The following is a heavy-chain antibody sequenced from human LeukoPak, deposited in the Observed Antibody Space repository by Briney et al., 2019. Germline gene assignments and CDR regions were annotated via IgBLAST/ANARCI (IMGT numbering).Heavy chain of an antibody. Sequence: PGGSLRLSCAASGFTFSSYSMNWVRQAPGKGLEWVSSISSSSSYIYYADSVKGRFTISRDNAKNSLYLQMNSLRAGDAAVHYCAKAPVTTCSGAYCYPFDYWSQGTLVTVSS. D-gene: IGHD2-15*01. V-gene: IGHV3-21*04. J-gene: IGHJ4*02. CDR2: ISSSSSYI. CDR3: AKAPVTTCSGAYCYPFDY. CDR1: GFTFSSYS.